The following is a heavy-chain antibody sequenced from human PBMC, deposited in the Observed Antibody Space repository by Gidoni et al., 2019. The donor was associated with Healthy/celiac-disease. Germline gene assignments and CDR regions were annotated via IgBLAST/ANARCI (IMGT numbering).Heavy chain of an antibody. CDR1: AGSISSSSYY. D-gene: IGHD1-26*01. Sequence: QWQLPESGPGLVKPSETLSRTCTVPAGSISSSSYYSGWIRPPPGKGLEWIGSIYYSGSTYYNPSLKSRVTISVDTSKNQFSLKLSSVTAADTAVYYRARPVRYLGSYLWHAFDIWGQGTMVTVSS. J-gene: IGHJ3*02. CDR3: ARPVRYLGSYLWHAFDI. V-gene: IGHV4-39*01. CDR2: IYYSGST.